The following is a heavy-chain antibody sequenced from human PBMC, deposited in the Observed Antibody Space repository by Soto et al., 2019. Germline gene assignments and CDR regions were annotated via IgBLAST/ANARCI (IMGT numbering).Heavy chain of an antibody. CDR1: GGSISSSSYY. J-gene: IGHJ5*02. V-gene: IGHV4-31*03. D-gene: IGHD2-15*01. Sequence: SETLSLTCTVSGGSISSSSYYWSWIRQPPGKGLEWIGYVYYSGTTYYNPSLKSRVTISVDTSKNQFSLKLSSVTAAATAVYYCARARGTLGYCSGGSCPGWFDPSGQRTLLIVSS. CDR3: ARARGTLGYCSGGSCPGWFDP. CDR2: VYYSGTT.